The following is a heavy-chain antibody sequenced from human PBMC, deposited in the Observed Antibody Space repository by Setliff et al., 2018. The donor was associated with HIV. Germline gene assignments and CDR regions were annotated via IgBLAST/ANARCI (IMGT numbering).Heavy chain of an antibody. J-gene: IGHJ3*01. V-gene: IGHV3-7*01. CDR2: IKDDESEK. Sequence: PSETLSLTCAVSGGSISSDNWWTWVRQAPGKGLEWMADIKDDESEKYYVDSVRGRFTISRDNARNSLFLQMNNLRADDTAVYYCARDRSPRGDGPSYDFAWALDLWGQGTMVTVSS. CDR1: GGSISSDNW. CDR3: ARDRSPRGDGPSYDFAWALDL. D-gene: IGHD2-21*01.